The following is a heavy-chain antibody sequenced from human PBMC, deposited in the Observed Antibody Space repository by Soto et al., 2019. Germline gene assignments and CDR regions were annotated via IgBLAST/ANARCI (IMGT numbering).Heavy chain of an antibody. J-gene: IGHJ6*03. V-gene: IGHV4-39*01. CDR1: GGSISSSSYY. CDR2: IYYSGST. Sequence: SETLSLTCTVSGGSISSSSYYWGWIRQPPGKGLEWIGSIYYSGSTYYNPSLKSRVTISVDTSKNQFSLKLSSVTAADTAVYYCASAVDTAMDNYMDVWGKGTTVTVSS. CDR3: ASAVDTAMDNYMDV. D-gene: IGHD5-18*01.